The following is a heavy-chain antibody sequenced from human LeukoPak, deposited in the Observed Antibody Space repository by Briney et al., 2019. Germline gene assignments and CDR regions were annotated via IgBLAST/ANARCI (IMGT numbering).Heavy chain of an antibody. CDR1: GFTFSTYP. V-gene: IGHV3-23*01. Sequence: PGGSLRLSCAASGFTFSTYPMIWVRQAPGKGLDSFASISGSGGTTYYTDSVKGRFTISRDNFKNTVSLQMNSLRAEDTAVCYCAKVISTTVSYWYGMDAWGQGTTVTVSS. CDR3: AKVISTTVSYWYGMDA. D-gene: IGHD5/OR15-5a*01. CDR2: ISGSGGTT. J-gene: IGHJ6*02.